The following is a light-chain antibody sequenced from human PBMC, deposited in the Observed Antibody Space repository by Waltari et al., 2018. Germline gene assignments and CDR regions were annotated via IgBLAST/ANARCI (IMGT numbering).Light chain of an antibody. Sequence: QSVLTQPRSASGRPGQRVTISCSGSSSNIGSNYVYWYQQFPGAAPKLLIYRNNQRPSGVPDRFSGSKSGTSASLAISGLRSEDEADYYCAAWDDSLSGGVFGGGTKLTVL. V-gene: IGLV1-47*01. J-gene: IGLJ2*01. CDR1: SSNIGSNY. CDR3: AAWDDSLSGGV. CDR2: RNN.